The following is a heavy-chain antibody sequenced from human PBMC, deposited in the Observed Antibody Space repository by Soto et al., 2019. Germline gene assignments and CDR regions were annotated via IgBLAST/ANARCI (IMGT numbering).Heavy chain of an antibody. CDR3: ARVGEDNWNYILDY. D-gene: IGHD1-7*01. V-gene: IGHV4-30-4*01. CDR2: IYYSGST. CDR1: GGSISSGDYY. Sequence: QVQLQESGPGLVKPSQTLSLTCTVSGGSISSGDYYWSWIRQPPGKGLEWIGYIYYSGSTYYNPSLKSRVTISVDTSENQFSLQVSSVTAADPAVYYCARVGEDNWNYILDYWGQGTLVTVSS. J-gene: IGHJ4*02.